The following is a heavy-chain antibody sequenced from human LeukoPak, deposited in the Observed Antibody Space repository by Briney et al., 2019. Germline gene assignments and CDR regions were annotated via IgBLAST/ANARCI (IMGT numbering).Heavy chain of an antibody. D-gene: IGHD3-3*01. CDR1: GYTFTSYY. Sequence: SVKVSCKASGYTFTSYYMHWVRQAPGQGLEWMGGIIPIFGTVNYAQKFQGRVTITADKSTSTAYMELSSLRSEDTAVYYCAGELQSYYDFWSGYLSGFDYWGQGTLVTVSS. CDR2: IIPIFGTV. V-gene: IGHV1-69*06. J-gene: IGHJ4*02. CDR3: AGELQSYYDFWSGYLSGFDY.